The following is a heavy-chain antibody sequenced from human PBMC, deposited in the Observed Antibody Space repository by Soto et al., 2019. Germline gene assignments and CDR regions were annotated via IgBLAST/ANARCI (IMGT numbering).Heavy chain of an antibody. Sequence: QLRLRESGPGLVKPSETLSLTCSVSGDSITNTTYYWDWIRQPPGKGLEWLGSVYKSGSTYYNPSLKSRVTVSVDTAKNQFSLELDSVTAADTAVYYSASQRDGYSIDYWGQGSLVTVSS. J-gene: IGHJ4*02. CDR3: ASQRDGYSIDY. V-gene: IGHV4-39*01. CDR2: VYKSGST. CDR1: GDSITNTTYY. D-gene: IGHD4-4*01.